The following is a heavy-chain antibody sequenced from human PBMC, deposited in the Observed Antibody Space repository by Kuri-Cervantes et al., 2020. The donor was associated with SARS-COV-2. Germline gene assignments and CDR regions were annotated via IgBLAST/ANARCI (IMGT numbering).Heavy chain of an antibody. Sequence: GSLRLSCAVSGYSISSGYYWCWIRQSPGKGLEWIGSMYHSGSTTYNPFLKSRVTISVDTSKNQFSPMLTSVTAADTAVYYCVRIPPGHITVFGVVIPAAFGVWGQGTMVTVSS. CDR1: GYSISSGYY. CDR2: MYHSGST. V-gene: IGHV4-38-2*01. J-gene: IGHJ3*01. D-gene: IGHD3-3*01. CDR3: VRIPPGHITVFGVVIPAAFGV.